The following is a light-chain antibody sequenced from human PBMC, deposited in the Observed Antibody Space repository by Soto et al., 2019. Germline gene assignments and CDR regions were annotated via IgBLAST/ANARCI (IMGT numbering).Light chain of an antibody. Sequence: EIVLTQSPGTLSLSPGERATLSCRASQSVSSSYLAWYQQKPGQAPRLLIYGASSSATGIPDRFSGSGSGSDFTLTISTLEPDDFAVYYYQQYGSSRSYTFGPRTKLEIK. CDR2: GAS. CDR3: QQYGSSRSYT. V-gene: IGKV3-20*01. J-gene: IGKJ2*01. CDR1: QSVSSSY.